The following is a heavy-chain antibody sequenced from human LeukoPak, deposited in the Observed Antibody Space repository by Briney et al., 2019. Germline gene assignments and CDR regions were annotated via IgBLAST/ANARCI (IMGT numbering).Heavy chain of an antibody. CDR2: TYYRSKWYN. CDR3: AREGEVGTTWSWFDP. J-gene: IGHJ5*02. Sequence: SQTLSLTCAISGDSVSSNSAAWNWIRQSPSRGLEWLGRTYYRSKWYNDYAVSVKSRININPDTSKNQFSLQPNSVSPEDTAVYYCAREGEVGTTWSWFDPWGQGTLVTVSS. V-gene: IGHV6-1*01. CDR1: GDSVSSNSAA. D-gene: IGHD1-26*01.